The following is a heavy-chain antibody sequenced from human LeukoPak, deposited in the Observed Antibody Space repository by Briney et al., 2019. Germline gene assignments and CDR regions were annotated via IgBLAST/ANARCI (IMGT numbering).Heavy chain of an antibody. J-gene: IGHJ4*02. Sequence: MPSETLSLTCTVPGESTSNYVWSWIRQPPGKGLEWIGYMHNGVHTNYNPSLKSRVTISGDTSKNQFTLKLTSVTAADTAVYYCAATIKRDYGDTNLDYWGQGTLVTVSS. V-gene: IGHV4-59*01. D-gene: IGHD4/OR15-4a*01. CDR2: MHNGVHT. CDR3: AATIKRDYGDTNLDY. CDR1: GESTSNYV.